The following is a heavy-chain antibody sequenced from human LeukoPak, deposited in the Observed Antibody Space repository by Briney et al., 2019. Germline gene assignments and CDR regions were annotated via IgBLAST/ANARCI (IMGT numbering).Heavy chain of an antibody. Sequence: GGSLRLSCAASGFTFSSYAMSWVRQAPGKGLEWVSAISGSGGSTYYADSVKGRFTISRDNSKNMLYLQMNSLRAEDTAVYYCAKDGPQWYDFWSGYFDYWGQGILVTVSS. CDR3: AKDGPQWYDFWSGYFDY. V-gene: IGHV3-23*01. J-gene: IGHJ4*02. CDR1: GFTFSSYA. CDR2: ISGSGGST. D-gene: IGHD3-3*01.